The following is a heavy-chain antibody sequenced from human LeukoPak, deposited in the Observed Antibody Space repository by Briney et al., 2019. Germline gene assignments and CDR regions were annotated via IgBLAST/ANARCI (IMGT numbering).Heavy chain of an antibody. CDR2: TYYRSKWYN. D-gene: IGHD1-20*01. Sequence: SQTLSLTCAISGDSVSSNSAAWNWIRQSPSRGLEWLGRTYYRSKWYNDYAVSVKSLITINPDTSKNQFSLQLNSVTPEDTAVYYCARGYNWNHPFRWAFDIWGQGTMVTVSS. J-gene: IGHJ3*02. CDR1: GDSVSSNSAA. V-gene: IGHV6-1*01. CDR3: ARGYNWNHPFRWAFDI.